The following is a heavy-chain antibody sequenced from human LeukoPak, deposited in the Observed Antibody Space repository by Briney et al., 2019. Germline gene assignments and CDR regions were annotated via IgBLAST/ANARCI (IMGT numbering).Heavy chain of an antibody. D-gene: IGHD3-22*01. CDR2: INTNTGNP. CDR1: GYTFTSYA. Sequence: ASVKVSCKASGYTFTSYAMNWVRQAPGQGLEWMGWINTNTGNPTYAQGFTGRFVFSSDTSVSTAYLQISSLKAEDTAVYYCARDFRFYDSSGYYYGDAFDIWGQGTMVTVSS. V-gene: IGHV7-4-1*02. CDR3: ARDFRFYDSSGYYYGDAFDI. J-gene: IGHJ3*02.